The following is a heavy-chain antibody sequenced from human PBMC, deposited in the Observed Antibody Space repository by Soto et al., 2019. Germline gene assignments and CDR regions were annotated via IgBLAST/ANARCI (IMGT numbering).Heavy chain of an antibody. V-gene: IGHV4-4*02. CDR1: GGSISSSNW. Sequence: QVQLQESGPGLVKPSGTLSLTCAVSGGSISSSNWWTWVRQPPGKGLEWIGDISQSGSTNYNPSQKSRVTISVDKAKNQYSLKLNSVTAAETAVYYCASPGPHFDYWGQGTLVTVSS. CDR3: ASPGPHFDY. CDR2: ISQSGST. J-gene: IGHJ4*02.